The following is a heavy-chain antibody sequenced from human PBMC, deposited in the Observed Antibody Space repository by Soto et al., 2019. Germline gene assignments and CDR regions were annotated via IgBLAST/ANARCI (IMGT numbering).Heavy chain of an antibody. D-gene: IGHD3-10*01. CDR3: ARDIGSYAYGEGY. V-gene: IGHV4-4*07. Sequence: PSETLSLTCSVSGGSINSYWWSWIRQPAGKGLEWIGRVYSSATTDYTPSLNSRATLSVETSKNQFSLKLSSVTAADTAVYYCARDIGSYAYGEGYWGQGIQVTVS. CDR2: VYSSATT. J-gene: IGHJ4*02. CDR1: GGSINSYW.